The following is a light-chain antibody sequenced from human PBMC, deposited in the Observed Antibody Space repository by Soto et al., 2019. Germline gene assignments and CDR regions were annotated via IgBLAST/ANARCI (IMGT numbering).Light chain of an antibody. CDR3: QQDNNWPWT. Sequence: EIVMKQSPATLSVSPGGRATLSCRASQRISDTLAWYQQKPGQAPRLLIYGASTRATGFPARFSGSVSGADFTLTISSLQSADFAVDYCQQDNNWPWTFGQGTKVEI. CDR2: GAS. V-gene: IGKV3-15*01. J-gene: IGKJ1*01. CDR1: QRISDT.